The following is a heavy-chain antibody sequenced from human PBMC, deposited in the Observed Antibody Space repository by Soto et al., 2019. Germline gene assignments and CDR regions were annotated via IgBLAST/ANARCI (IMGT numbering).Heavy chain of an antibody. D-gene: IGHD6-19*01. V-gene: IGHV3-30*18. CDR3: AKGGEWLVRGRMNY. CDR1: GFTFSSYG. J-gene: IGHJ4*02. Sequence: QVQLVESGGGVVQPGRSLRLSCAASGFTFSSYGMHWVRQAPGKGLEWVAVISYDGSNKYYADSVKGRFTISRDNSKNTLYLQMNSLRAEDTAVYYCAKGGEWLVRGRMNYWGQGTLVTVSS. CDR2: ISYDGSNK.